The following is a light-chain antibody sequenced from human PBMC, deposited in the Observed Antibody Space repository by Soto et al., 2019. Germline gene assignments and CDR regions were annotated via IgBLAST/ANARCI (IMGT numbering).Light chain of an antibody. J-gene: IGKJ1*01. CDR2: SAS. V-gene: IGKV3-15*01. CDR3: QHYNNWTPWT. CDR1: RSVSSN. Sequence: EIVMTQSPATLSVSPGERVTLSCRASRSVSSNLAWYQQKPGQAPRLLIYSASTRATGIPARFSGSGSGTEFTLTISSLQSEDFAVYYCQHYNNWTPWTLGQGTKVDIK.